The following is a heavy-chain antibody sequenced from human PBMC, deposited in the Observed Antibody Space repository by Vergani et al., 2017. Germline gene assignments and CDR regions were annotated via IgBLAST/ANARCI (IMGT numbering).Heavy chain of an antibody. CDR1: GFTFSSYS. J-gene: IGHJ4*02. Sequence: EVQLVESGGGLVKPGGSLRLSCAASGFTFSSYSMNWVRQAPGKGLEWVSSISSSSSYIYYADSVKGRFTISRDNAKNSLYLQMNSLRAEDTAVYYCARREGMVRGVIITSPDHVHVDFDYWGQGTLVTVSS. D-gene: IGHD3-10*01. V-gene: IGHV3-21*01. CDR3: ARREGMVRGVIITSPDHVHVDFDY. CDR2: ISSSSSYI.